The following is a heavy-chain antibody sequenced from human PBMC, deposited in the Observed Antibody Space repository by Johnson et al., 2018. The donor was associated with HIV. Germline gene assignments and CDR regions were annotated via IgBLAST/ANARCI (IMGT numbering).Heavy chain of an antibody. D-gene: IGHD2/OR15-2a*01. CDR2: ISGSGGST. CDR3: ARDKYYLTAITGSAFDI. V-gene: IGHV3-23*04. Sequence: VQLVESGGGVVQPGRSLRLSCAASGFTFSSYAMHWVRQAPGKGLEWVSAISGSGGSTYYADSVKGRFTISRDNAKNSLYLQMNSLRAGDTAVYYCARDKYYLTAITGSAFDIWGQGTMVTVSS. CDR1: GFTFSSYA. J-gene: IGHJ3*02.